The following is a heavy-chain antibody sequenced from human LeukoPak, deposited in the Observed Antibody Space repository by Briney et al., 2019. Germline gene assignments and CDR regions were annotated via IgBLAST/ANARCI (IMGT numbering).Heavy chain of an antibody. CDR1: GGSIASGGNF. CDR2: ISHSGST. J-gene: IGHJ4*02. D-gene: IGHD2-21*01. V-gene: IGHV4-31*02. Sequence: SQTLSLTCTVSGGSIASGGNFCTWIRQHPGEGLEWIGYISHSGSTYYNPSLESRVLISIDTSNNQFSLKLSSMTAADTAVYYCARYYCGGSNCPGVDSWGQGALVTVSS. CDR3: ARYYCGGSNCPGVDS.